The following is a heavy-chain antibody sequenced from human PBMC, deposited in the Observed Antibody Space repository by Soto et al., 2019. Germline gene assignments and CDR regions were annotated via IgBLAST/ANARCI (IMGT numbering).Heavy chain of an antibody. Sequence: EVQLVESGGGLVKAGGSLRLFCTASGFTFRNYNMNWVRQAPGKGLEWVSSISTGGAYMFYADSVKGRFTISRDNAQNSPFLQIDSPRAEDTAVYYCARDIASPGGDYFDSWGQGTLVTVSS. J-gene: IGHJ4*02. CDR3: ARDIASPGGDYFDS. D-gene: IGHD2-21*01. CDR1: GFTFRNYN. V-gene: IGHV3-21*06. CDR2: ISTGGAYM.